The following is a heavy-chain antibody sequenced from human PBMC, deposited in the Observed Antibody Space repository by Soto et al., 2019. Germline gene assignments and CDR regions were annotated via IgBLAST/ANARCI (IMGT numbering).Heavy chain of an antibody. CDR2: INHSGST. CDR3: ARVYGSGSYFNDY. V-gene: IGHV4-34*01. D-gene: IGHD3-10*01. CDR1: GGSFSGCY. Sequence: SETLSLTCAVYGGSFSGCYWSWIRQPPGKGLEWIGEINHSGSTNYNPSLKSRVTISVDTSKNQFSLKLSSVTAADTAVYYCARVYGSGSYFNDYWGQGTLVTVSS. J-gene: IGHJ4*02.